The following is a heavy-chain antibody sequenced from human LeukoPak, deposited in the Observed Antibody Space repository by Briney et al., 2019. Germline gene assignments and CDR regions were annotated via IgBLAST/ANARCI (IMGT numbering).Heavy chain of an antibody. CDR1: GFTFSSYA. Sequence: GGSLRLSCAASGFTFSSYAMHWVRQAPGKGLEWVAVISYDGSNKYYADSVKGRFTISRDNSKNTLYLQMNSLRAEDTAVYYCAISTSLDVWGQGTTVTVSS. V-gene: IGHV3-30*04. CDR2: ISYDGSNK. D-gene: IGHD2/OR15-2a*01. J-gene: IGHJ6*02. CDR3: AISTSLDV.